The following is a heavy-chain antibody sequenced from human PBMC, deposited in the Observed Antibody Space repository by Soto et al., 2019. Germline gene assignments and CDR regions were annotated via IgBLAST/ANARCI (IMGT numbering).Heavy chain of an antibody. D-gene: IGHD5-12*01. V-gene: IGHV3-23*01. J-gene: IGHJ4*02. CDR3: AKDTSRWLQYPSFDY. CDR1: GFTFSSYA. Sequence: LRLSCAASGFTFSSYAMSWVRQAPGKGPEWVSAISGSGGSTYYADSVKGRFTISRDNSKNTLYLQMNSLRAEDTAVYYCAKDTSRWLQYPSFDYWGQGTLVTVSS. CDR2: ISGSGGST.